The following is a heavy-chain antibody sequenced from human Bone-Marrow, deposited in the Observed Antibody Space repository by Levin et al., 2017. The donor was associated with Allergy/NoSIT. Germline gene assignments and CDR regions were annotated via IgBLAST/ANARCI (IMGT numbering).Heavy chain of an antibody. CDR3: AVPYCGGGSCDDGTKYYFDY. CDR2: TYSGGGT. Sequence: GGSLRLSCAASGITVSFNYMSWVRQAPGKGLEWVSVTYSGGGTYYADSVKGRFTISRDNSKSTLYLQMNSLRAEDTGVYYCAVPYCGGGSCDDGTKYYFDYWGQGTLVTVSS. J-gene: IGHJ4*02. V-gene: IGHV3-66*01. D-gene: IGHD2-15*01. CDR1: GITVSFNY.